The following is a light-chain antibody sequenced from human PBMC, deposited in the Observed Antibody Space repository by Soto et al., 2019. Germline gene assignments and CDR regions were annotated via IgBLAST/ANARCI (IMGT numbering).Light chain of an antibody. V-gene: IGKV4-1*01. J-gene: IGKJ2*01. Sequence: DIVMTQSPDSLAVSLGERATINCKSTQSVLYNSNNKNYLAWYQQKPGQPPKLLIYWASTRESGVPDRFSGSRSGTDFTLTISSLQAEDVAVYYCQQYYNTPYTFGQGTKLEIQ. CDR1: QSVLYNSNNKNY. CDR2: WAS. CDR3: QQYYNTPYT.